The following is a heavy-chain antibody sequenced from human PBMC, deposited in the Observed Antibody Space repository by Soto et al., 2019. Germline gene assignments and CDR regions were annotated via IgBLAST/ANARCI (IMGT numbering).Heavy chain of an antibody. V-gene: IGHV3-23*01. Sequence: EVQLLESGGGLVQPGGSLRLSCAASGFTFSSYAMSWVRQAPGQGLEWVSAISGSGGSTYYADSVKGRFTISRDHSKNTLYLQMNSLRAEDTAGYYCAKADYYGFEDGMDVWCQGTTVTVAS. J-gene: IGHJ6*02. D-gene: IGHD1-26*01. CDR2: ISGSGGST. CDR1: GFTFSSYA. CDR3: AKADYYGFEDGMDV.